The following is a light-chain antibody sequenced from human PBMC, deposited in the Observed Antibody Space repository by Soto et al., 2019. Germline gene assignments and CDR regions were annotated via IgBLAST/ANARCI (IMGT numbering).Light chain of an antibody. Sequence: DIVMTQSPDSLAVSLGERATINCKSSQSVLYSSNNKNYLAWYQQKPGQPPKLLIYWASTRESGVPDRFSGSGSGTEFTLTISSLQAEDVAVYYCQQYYRPWTFDQGTKVEIK. J-gene: IGKJ1*01. CDR2: WAS. CDR3: QQYYRPWT. V-gene: IGKV4-1*01. CDR1: QSVLYSSNNKNY.